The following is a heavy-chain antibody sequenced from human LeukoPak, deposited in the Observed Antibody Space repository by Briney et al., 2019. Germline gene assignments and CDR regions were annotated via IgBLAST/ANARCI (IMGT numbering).Heavy chain of an antibody. CDR1: GASTSSRGYY. CDR3: AGDLDFASGYYLDY. Sequence: SETLSLTCTISGASTSSRGYYWTWVRQHSGTGLEWIGYIYHTGTTYYNPSLRSRITISMGTSKNQFSLKMTSMTAADTAVYYCAGDLDFASGYYLDYWGQGTLVTVSS. CDR2: IYHTGTT. D-gene: IGHD3-22*01. V-gene: IGHV4-31*03. J-gene: IGHJ4*02.